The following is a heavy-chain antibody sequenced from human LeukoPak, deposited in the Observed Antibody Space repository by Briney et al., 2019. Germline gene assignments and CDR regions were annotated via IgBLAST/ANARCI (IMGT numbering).Heavy chain of an antibody. V-gene: IGHV4-61*02. Sequence: PSETLSLTCTVSGGSISSGSYDWSWIRQPAGKGLEWIGRIYTSGSTNYNPSLKSRVTISVDTSKNQFSLKLSSVTAADTAVYYCARANTNWNYVPHYYHMDVWGKGTTVTVSS. D-gene: IGHD1-7*01. CDR2: IYTSGST. J-gene: IGHJ6*03. CDR3: ARANTNWNYVPHYYHMDV. CDR1: GGSISSGSYD.